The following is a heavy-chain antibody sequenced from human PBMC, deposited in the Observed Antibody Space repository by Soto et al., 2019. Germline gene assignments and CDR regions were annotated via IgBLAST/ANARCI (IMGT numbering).Heavy chain of an antibody. D-gene: IGHD3-22*01. V-gene: IGHV3-21*01. CDR1: GFTFGTYT. Sequence: VGSLRLSCAASGFTFGTYTMNWVRQAPGKGLEWVSSISSSSSFINYADSVRGRFTISRDNSQNSLYLQMSSLRAEDTAVYYCARDPETHYYDSQQFQHCGQGTLVTVSS. J-gene: IGHJ1*01. CDR3: ARDPETHYYDSQQFQH. CDR2: ISSSSSFI.